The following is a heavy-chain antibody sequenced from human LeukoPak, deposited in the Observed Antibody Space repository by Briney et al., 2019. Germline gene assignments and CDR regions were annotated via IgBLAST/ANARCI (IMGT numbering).Heavy chain of an antibody. J-gene: IGHJ4*02. CDR1: GFTFSSYG. CDR3: AKVGGGYQLLYGYFDY. CDR2: IRYDGSNK. D-gene: IGHD2-2*02. V-gene: IGHV3-30*02. Sequence: GGSLRLSCAASGFTFSSYGMHWVRQAPGKGLEWVAFIRYDGSNKYYADSVKGRFTISRDNSKNTLYLQMNSLRAEDTAVCYCAKVGGGYQLLYGYFDYWGQGTLVTVSS.